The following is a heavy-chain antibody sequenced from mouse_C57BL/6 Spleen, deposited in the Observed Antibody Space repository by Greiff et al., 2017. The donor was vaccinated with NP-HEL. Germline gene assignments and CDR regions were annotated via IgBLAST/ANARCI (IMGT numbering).Heavy chain of an antibody. CDR3: ARSYFEAMDY. J-gene: IGHJ4*01. D-gene: IGHD2-4*01. CDR1: GYAFSSSW. Sequence: VQLQQSGPELVKPGASVKISCKASGYAFSSSWMNWVKQRHGKGLEWIGRIYPGDGDTNYNGKFKGKATLTADKSSSTAYMQLISLTSEDSAVYFCARSYFEAMDYWGQGTSVTVSS. V-gene: IGHV1-82*01. CDR2: IYPGDGDT.